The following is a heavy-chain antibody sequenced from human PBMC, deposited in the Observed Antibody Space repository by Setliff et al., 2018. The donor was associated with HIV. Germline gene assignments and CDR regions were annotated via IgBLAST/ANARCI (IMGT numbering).Heavy chain of an antibody. CDR2: IHYSGIT. D-gene: IGHD3-9*01. Sequence: TLSLTCTVSRDSINGHWWSWIRQPPGKGLEWTGSIHYSGITHYNPSLKSRLTMSVDTSKNQVSLKLTSITAADTAVYYCARYKCINFACVGFDIWGQGTVVTVSS. CDR3: ARYKCINFACVGFDI. J-gene: IGHJ3*02. CDR1: RDSINGHW. V-gene: IGHV4-59*11.